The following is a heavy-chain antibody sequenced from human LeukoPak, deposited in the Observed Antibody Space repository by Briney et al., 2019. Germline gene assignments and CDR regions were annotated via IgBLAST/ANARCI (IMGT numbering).Heavy chain of an antibody. CDR3: AREGGYSSGPFDY. J-gene: IGHJ4*02. D-gene: IGHD6-19*01. V-gene: IGHV3-30-3*01. CDR1: GFTSSSYA. Sequence: GGSLRLSCAASGFTSSSYAMHWVRQAPGKGLEWVAVISYDGSNKYYADSVKGRFTISRDNSKNTLYLQMNSLRAEDTAVYYCAREGGYSSGPFDYWGQGTLVTVSS. CDR2: ISYDGSNK.